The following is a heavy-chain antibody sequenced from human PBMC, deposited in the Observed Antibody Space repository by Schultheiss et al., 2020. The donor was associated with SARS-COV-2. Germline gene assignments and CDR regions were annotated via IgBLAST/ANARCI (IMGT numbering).Heavy chain of an antibody. CDR3: ARGVGAWELLREIDP. CDR1: GGSFSGYY. J-gene: IGHJ5*02. CDR2: INHSGST. Sequence: SETLSLTCAVYGGSFSGYYWSWIRQPPGKGLEWIGEINHSGSTNYNPSLKSRVTISVDTSKNQFSLKLSSVTAADTAVYYCARGVGAWELLREIDPWGQGTLVTVAS. D-gene: IGHD1-26*01. V-gene: IGHV4-34*01.